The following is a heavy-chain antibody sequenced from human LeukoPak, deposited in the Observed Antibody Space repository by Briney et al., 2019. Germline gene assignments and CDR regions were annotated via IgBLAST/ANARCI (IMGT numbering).Heavy chain of an antibody. D-gene: IGHD1-1*01. Sequence: GGSLRLSCAASGFTFSSYWMSWVRQAPGKGLEWVANIKQDGSEKYYVDSVKGRFTISRDNAKYSLYLQMNSLRAEDTAVYYCARVDGNDAFDIWGQGTMVTVSS. V-gene: IGHV3-7*01. J-gene: IGHJ3*02. CDR2: IKQDGSEK. CDR1: GFTFSSYW. CDR3: ARVDGNDAFDI.